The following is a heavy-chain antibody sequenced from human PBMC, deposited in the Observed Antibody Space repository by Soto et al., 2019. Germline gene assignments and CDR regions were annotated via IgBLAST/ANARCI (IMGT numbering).Heavy chain of an antibody. CDR3: AKTYYYDSTGYYRHFDY. CDR1: GFTFSSYA. V-gene: IGHV3-23*01. J-gene: IGHJ4*02. CDR2: IGDSGGAP. Sequence: EVQLLESGGGLVQPGGSLRLSCAASGFTFSSYAMSWVRLTPGKGLEWVSSIGDSGGAPYYADSVKGRFTISRDNSKSTLYLQMSSLRAEDTAVYFCAKTYYYDSTGYYRHFDYWGQGTLVTVSS. D-gene: IGHD3-22*01.